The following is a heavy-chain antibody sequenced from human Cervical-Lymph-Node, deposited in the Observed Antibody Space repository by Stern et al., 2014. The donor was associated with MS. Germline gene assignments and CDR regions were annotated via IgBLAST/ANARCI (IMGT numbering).Heavy chain of an antibody. CDR1: GFSLSTSGMR. D-gene: IGHD3-3*01. CDR2: IDWGDDK. Sequence: QVTLRESGPALVKPTQTLTLTCTFSGFSLSTSGMRVSWIRQPPGKALEWLARIDWGDDKFYSTSLKTRLTISKDTSKNQVVLTMTNMDPLDTATYYCARSPPYYEFWNDYYYFDYWGQGTLVAVSS. J-gene: IGHJ4*02. V-gene: IGHV2-70*04. CDR3: ARSPPYYEFWNDYYYFDY.